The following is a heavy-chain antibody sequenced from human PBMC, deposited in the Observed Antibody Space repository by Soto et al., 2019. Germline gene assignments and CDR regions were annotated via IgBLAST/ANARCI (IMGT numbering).Heavy chain of an antibody. CDR2: INPSGGST. J-gene: IGHJ4*02. CDR1: GYTFTDYY. CDR3: ARALPRIAASREGDY. V-gene: IGHV1-46*01. Sequence: QVHLVQSGAEVKKPGASVKVSCKAFGYTFTDYYMHWVRQAPGQGLEWMGIINPSGGSTSYAQKFQGRVTLTSDTSTNTVYIELSSLRSEDTAVYYCARALPRIAASREGDYWGQGTLVTVSS. D-gene: IGHD6-6*01.